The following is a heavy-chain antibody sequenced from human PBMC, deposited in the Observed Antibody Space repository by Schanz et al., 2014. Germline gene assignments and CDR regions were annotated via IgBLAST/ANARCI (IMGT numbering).Heavy chain of an antibody. CDR3: VSAYGEFLDH. J-gene: IGHJ4*02. CDR2: ISGSGAST. Sequence: EVRLVESGGGLVQPGGSLRLSCVASGFNFYTSAMTWVRQAPGKGLEWVSAISGSGASTYYADSVKGRFTISRDNSKNTLYLEMNSLRAEDTAMYYCVSAYGEFLDHWGQGTLVTVSS. V-gene: IGHV3-23*04. D-gene: IGHD4-17*01. CDR1: GFNFYTSA.